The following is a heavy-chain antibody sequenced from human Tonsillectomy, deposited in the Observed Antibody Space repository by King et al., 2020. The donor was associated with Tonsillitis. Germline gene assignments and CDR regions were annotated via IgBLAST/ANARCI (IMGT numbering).Heavy chain of an antibody. D-gene: IGHD3-22*01. CDR3: ARDGERYYDSSGYYYPNY. Sequence: VQLVESGGGVVQPGRSLRLSCAASGFTFSSYGMHWVRQAPGKGLEWVAVIWYDGSNKYYADSVKGRFTISRDNSKNTLYLQMNSLRAEDTAVYYCARDGERYYDSSGYYYPNYWGQGTLVTVSS. CDR2: IWYDGSNK. V-gene: IGHV3-33*01. J-gene: IGHJ4*02. CDR1: GFTFSSYG.